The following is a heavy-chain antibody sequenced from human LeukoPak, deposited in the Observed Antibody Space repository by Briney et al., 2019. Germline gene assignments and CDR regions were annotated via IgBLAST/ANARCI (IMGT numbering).Heavy chain of an antibody. D-gene: IGHD5-18*01. CDR2: IYTSGST. CDR3: ARTGYSYGYWWFDP. CDR1: GGSISSGSYY. V-gene: IGHV4-61*02. J-gene: IGHJ5*02. Sequence: SETLSLTCTVSGGSISSGSYYWRWIRQPAGKGLEWIGRIYTSGSTNYNPSLKSRVTISVDTSKNQFSLKLSSMTAADTDVYYCARTGYSYGYWWFDPWGQGTLVTVSS.